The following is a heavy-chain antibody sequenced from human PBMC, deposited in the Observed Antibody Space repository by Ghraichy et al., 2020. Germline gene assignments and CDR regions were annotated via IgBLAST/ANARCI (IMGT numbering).Heavy chain of an antibody. V-gene: IGHV2-5*01. Sequence: SGPTLVKPTQTLTLTCTFSGLSLSTSGVNVGWIRQPPGKALEWLALIYWNDDKRYSPSLKSRLTITKDTSKNQVVLTMTNMDPVDTATYYCAHAIKYSSGWVYFDYWGQGTLVTVSS. CDR2: IYWNDDK. CDR3: AHAIKYSSGWVYFDY. CDR1: GLSLSTSGVN. J-gene: IGHJ4*02. D-gene: IGHD6-19*01.